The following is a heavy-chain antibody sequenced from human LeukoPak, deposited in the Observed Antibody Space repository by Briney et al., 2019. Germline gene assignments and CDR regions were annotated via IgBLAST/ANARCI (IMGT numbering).Heavy chain of an antibody. D-gene: IGHD3-10*01. V-gene: IGHV3-53*04. CDR3: ASENDYGSGSYYPKLDV. CDR2: IYSGGST. J-gene: IGHJ6*02. CDR1: GFTVSSNY. Sequence: PGGSLRLSCAASGFTVSSNYMSWVRQAPGKGLEWVSVIYSGGSTYYADSVKGRFTISRHNSKNTLCLQMNSLRAEDTAVYYCASENDYGSGSYYPKLDVWGQGTTVTVSS.